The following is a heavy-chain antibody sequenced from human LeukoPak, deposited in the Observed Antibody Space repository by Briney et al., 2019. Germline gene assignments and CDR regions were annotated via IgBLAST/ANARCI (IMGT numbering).Heavy chain of an antibody. CDR3: ARGYCSGGSCYVVFDY. J-gene: IGHJ4*02. D-gene: IGHD2-15*01. Sequence: SETLSLTCAVYGGSFSGYYWSWIRQPPGKGLEWIGSIYYSGSAYYNPSLKSRVTISVDTSKNQFSLKLSSVTAADTAVYYCARGYCSGGSCYVVFDYWGQGTLVTVSS. CDR1: GGSFSGYY. CDR2: IYYSGSA. V-gene: IGHV4-34*01.